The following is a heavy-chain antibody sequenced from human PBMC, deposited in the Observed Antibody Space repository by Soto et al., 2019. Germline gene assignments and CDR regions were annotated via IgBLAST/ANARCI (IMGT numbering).Heavy chain of an antibody. CDR3: ARHASGSPEDNWFDP. D-gene: IGHD1-26*01. V-gene: IGHV4-39*01. CDR1: GASLSRSTYY. J-gene: IGHJ5*02. CDR2: IYYSETT. Sequence: QLQLQESGPGLVKPSETLSLTCAVSGASLSRSTYYWGWIRQPPGKGLEWIGTIYYSETTYYNPSLKSRVPLPADTSKSQFSLKLTSVTAADTAVYYRARHASGSPEDNWFDPWGQGTLVTVSS.